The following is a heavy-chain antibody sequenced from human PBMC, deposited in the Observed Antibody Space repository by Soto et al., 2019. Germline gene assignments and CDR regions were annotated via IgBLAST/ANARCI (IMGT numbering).Heavy chain of an antibody. Sequence: GGSLRLSCAASGFPFSDHAMPWVRQTPGKGLEWVSAITGSGDSTYYADSVKGRFTISRDNSKSTLYLQMMSLRAEDTAVYYCAKDLYVQPPIGWFDPWGQGTVVTVSS. J-gene: IGHJ5*02. CDR3: AKDLYVQPPIGWFDP. CDR1: GFPFSDHA. D-gene: IGHD3-10*02. V-gene: IGHV3-23*01. CDR2: ITGSGDST.